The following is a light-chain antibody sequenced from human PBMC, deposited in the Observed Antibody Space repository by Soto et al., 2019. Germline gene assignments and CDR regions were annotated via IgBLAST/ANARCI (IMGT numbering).Light chain of an antibody. V-gene: IGKV3-20*01. CDR3: QQYGTAPYA. Sequence: IVLTQSPGTLSLSPGEGATLSCRASQSVSSNYLAWYQQRPGQTPRLLIYGASNRATGIPDRFSGSGSVTGFTLTISRLEPEDFAVYYCQQYGTAPYAFGQGTRLEI. CDR2: GAS. J-gene: IGKJ2*01. CDR1: QSVSSNY.